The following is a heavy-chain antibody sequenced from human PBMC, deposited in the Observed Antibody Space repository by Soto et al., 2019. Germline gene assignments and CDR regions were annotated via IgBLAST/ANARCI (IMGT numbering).Heavy chain of an antibody. CDR1: GGTFSSYA. CDR2: IIPIFGTA. Sequence: QVQLVQSGAEVKKPGSSVKVSCKASGGTFSSYAISWVRQAPGQGLEWMGGIIPIFGTANYAQKFQGRVTITADESTSTAYMELSSLRSVDTSVYYCSMPLGDSRQYYYYYCMHVWGQGHTVTVSS. V-gene: IGHV1-69*12. CDR3: SMPLGDSRQYYYYYCMHV. J-gene: IGHJ6*02. D-gene: IGHD4-17*01.